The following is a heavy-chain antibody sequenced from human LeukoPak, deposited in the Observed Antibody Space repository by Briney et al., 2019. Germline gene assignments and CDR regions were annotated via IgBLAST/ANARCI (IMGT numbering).Heavy chain of an antibody. CDR3: ARAPGYYDFWSGYDGEYFDY. V-gene: IGHV3-21*01. Sequence: GGSLRLSCAASGFTFSSYSMNWVRQAPGKGLEWVSSISSSSSYIYYADSVKGRFTISRDNAKNSLYLQMNSLRAEDTAVYHCARAPGYYDFWSGYDGEYFDYWGQGTLVTVSS. CDR2: ISSSSSYI. J-gene: IGHJ4*02. CDR1: GFTFSSYS. D-gene: IGHD3-3*01.